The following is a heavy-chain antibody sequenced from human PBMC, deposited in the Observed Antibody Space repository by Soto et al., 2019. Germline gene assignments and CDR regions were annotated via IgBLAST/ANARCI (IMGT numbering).Heavy chain of an antibody. CDR3: ARAGARQKSWSSCDY. CDR2: IWYDGSIA. J-gene: IGHJ4*02. CDR1: GFTFIHHG. V-gene: IGHV3-33*01. D-gene: IGHD2-8*02. Sequence: QAQLVESGEGVVQPGRSLRLSCAASGFTFIHHGMHWVRQAPGKGLEWVAVIWYDGSIAYYADSVKGRFSISRDNSKNTLYLQMNALRADDTAVYYCARAGARQKSWSSCDYWGQGALVTVSS.